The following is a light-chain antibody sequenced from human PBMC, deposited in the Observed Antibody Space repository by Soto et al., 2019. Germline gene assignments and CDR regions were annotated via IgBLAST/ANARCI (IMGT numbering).Light chain of an antibody. J-gene: IGLJ2*01. CDR2: DVT. Sequence: QSALTQSPSASGSPGQSVTISCTGTSSDVGGFDYVSWYQKHPGKAPKVIIYDVTKRPSGVPDRFSGSKSGNTASLTVSGLQTDDEADYYCSSYGGANNLIFGGGTKVTVL. V-gene: IGLV2-8*01. CDR3: SSYGGANNLI. CDR1: SSDVGGFDY.